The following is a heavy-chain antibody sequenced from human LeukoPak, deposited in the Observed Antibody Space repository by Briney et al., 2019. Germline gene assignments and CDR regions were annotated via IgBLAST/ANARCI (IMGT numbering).Heavy chain of an antibody. J-gene: IGHJ6*02. D-gene: IGHD6-13*01. Sequence: SETLSLTCTVSGGSMSPYHWGLIRQPPGKGLEWTGYIYYSGSTNYNPSLNSRVTISVDTSKNQFSLKLSSVTAADTAVYYCARGDSYRIAAAGTWLSYGMDVWGQGTTVTVSS. V-gene: IGHV4-59*12. CDR3: ARGDSYRIAAAGTWLSYGMDV. CDR1: GGSMSPYH. CDR2: IYYSGST.